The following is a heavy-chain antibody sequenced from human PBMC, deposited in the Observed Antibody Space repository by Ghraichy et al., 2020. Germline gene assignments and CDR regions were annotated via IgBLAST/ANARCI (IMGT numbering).Heavy chain of an antibody. Sequence: ESLNISCTVSGGSVSSSNYYWGWIRQPPGKGLEWIANIHHSGSTYYNPSLKSRVNISIDTSKNQFSLNVTSVTAADTAVYYCARVIGTVEVAGTGKYYFDYWGQGTLGTVSS. D-gene: IGHD6-19*01. J-gene: IGHJ4*02. CDR2: IHHSGST. V-gene: IGHV4-39*01. CDR3: ARVIGTVEVAGTGKYYFDY. CDR1: GGSVSSSNYY.